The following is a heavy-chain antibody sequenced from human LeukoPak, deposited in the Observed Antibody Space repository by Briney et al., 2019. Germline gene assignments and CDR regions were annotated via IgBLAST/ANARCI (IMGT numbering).Heavy chain of an antibody. Sequence: KTSETLSLTCAVSGGSISSSNWWSWVRQPPGKGLEWIGEIYHSGSTNYNPSLKSRVTISVDTSKNQFSLKLSSVTAADTAVYYCASSLESGTGSYYMDVWGKGTTVTVSS. D-gene: IGHD1-14*01. J-gene: IGHJ6*03. V-gene: IGHV4-4*02. CDR2: IYHSGST. CDR3: ASSLESGTGSYYMDV. CDR1: GGSISSSNW.